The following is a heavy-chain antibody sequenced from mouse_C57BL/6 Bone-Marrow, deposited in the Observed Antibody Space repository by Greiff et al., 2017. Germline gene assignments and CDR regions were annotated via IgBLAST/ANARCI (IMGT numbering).Heavy chain of an antibody. CDR1: GFTFSDYY. Sequence: DVKLVESEGGLVQPGSSMKLSCTASGFTFSDYYMAWVRQVPEKGLEWVANINYDGSSTYYLDSLKSRFIISRDNAKNILYLQMSSLKSEDTATYYCAREGITYYFDYWGKGTTLTVSS. CDR3: AREGITYYFDY. V-gene: IGHV5-16*01. J-gene: IGHJ2*01. CDR2: INYDGSST. D-gene: IGHD2-4*01.